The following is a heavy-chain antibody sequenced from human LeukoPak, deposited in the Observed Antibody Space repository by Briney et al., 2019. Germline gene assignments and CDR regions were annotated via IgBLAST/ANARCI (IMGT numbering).Heavy chain of an antibody. CDR2: IKSKTDGGTT. D-gene: IGHD4-17*01. CDR1: GFSFKDYY. V-gene: IGHV3-15*01. CDR3: TTEVGYGDYNY. Sequence: PGGSLRLSCAASGFSFKDYYFSWIRQAPGKGLEWVGRIKSKTDGGTTDYAAPVKGRFTISRDDSKNTLYLQMNSLKTEDTAVYYCTTEVGYGDYNYWGQGTLVTVSS. J-gene: IGHJ4*02.